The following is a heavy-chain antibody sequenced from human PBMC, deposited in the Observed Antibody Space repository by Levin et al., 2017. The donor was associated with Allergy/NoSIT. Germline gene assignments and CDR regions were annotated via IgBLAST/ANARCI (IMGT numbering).Heavy chain of an antibody. Sequence: SCTASGFTFSNYGMHWVRQAPGKGLEWVAIVWHDESNKDYADSVKGRFTVSRDNSKNTMYLQMNSLRVDDTAVYYCSRELATFGVDPPVNWFDPWGQGTMVTVSS. J-gene: IGHJ5*02. V-gene: IGHV3-33*01. CDR3: SRELATFGVDPPVNWFDP. D-gene: IGHD3-3*01. CDR1: GFTFSNYG. CDR2: VWHDESNK.